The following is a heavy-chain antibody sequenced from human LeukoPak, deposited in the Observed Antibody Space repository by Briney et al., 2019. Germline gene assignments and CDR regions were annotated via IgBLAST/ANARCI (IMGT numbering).Heavy chain of an antibody. CDR1: GVTFSIYW. J-gene: IGHJ3*02. V-gene: IGHV3-7*01. CDR2: IKQDGSEK. CDR3: ARNTYYYERSGWKAFDI. D-gene: IGHD3-22*01. Sequence: PGGSLRLSCAASGVTFSIYWMSWVRQAPGKGLEWVANIKQDGSEKYYVDSVRGRFTISRDNAENSLYLRMNRLRVEDTAVYYCARNTYYYERSGWKAFDIWGQGTMVTVSS.